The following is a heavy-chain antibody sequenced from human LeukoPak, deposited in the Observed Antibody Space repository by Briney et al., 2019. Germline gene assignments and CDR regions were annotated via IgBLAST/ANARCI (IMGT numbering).Heavy chain of an antibody. D-gene: IGHD2-15*01. Sequence: GGSLRLSCAASGFTFSSYAMHWVRQAPGKGLEYVSSITSNGGSTYSANSVKGRFTISRDNSKNTLYLQMNSLRAEDTAVYYCAKDRCSGGSCYTYFDYWGQGTLVTVSS. CDR3: AKDRCSGGSCYTYFDY. V-gene: IGHV3-64*01. CDR1: GFTFSSYA. CDR2: ITSNGGST. J-gene: IGHJ4*02.